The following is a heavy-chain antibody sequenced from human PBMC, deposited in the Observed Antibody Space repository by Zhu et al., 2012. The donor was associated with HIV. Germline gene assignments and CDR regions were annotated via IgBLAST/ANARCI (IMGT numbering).Heavy chain of an antibody. V-gene: IGHV4-38-2*02. CDR3: ARGATMVRGVISADYWYFDL. J-gene: IGHJ2*01. Sequence: QVQLQESGPGLVKPSETLSLTCTVSGYSISSGYYWGWIRQPPGKGLEWIGSIYHSGSTYYNPSLKSRVTISVDTSKNQFSLKLSSVTAADTAVYYCARGATMVRGVISADYWYFDLWGLAPWSLSLQ. CDR2: IYHSGST. D-gene: IGHD3-10*01. CDR1: GYSISSGYY.